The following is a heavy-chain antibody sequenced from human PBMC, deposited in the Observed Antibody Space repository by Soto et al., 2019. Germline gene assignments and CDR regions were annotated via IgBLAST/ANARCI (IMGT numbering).Heavy chain of an antibody. CDR2: ISSNGGST. J-gene: IGHJ4*01. D-gene: IGHD1-7*01. CDR1: GFNVLSYA. Sequence: EVQLVESGGGLVQPGGSLRLSCSASGFNVLSYAMHWVRQAPGKGLEYVSSISSNGGSTYYADSVTGRFTISRDNSKNTLYLQMSSLRAEDTAVYYCWKWANWNYASLVDNWGHGTLVTVSS. CDR3: WKWANWNYASLVDN. V-gene: IGHV3-64D*06.